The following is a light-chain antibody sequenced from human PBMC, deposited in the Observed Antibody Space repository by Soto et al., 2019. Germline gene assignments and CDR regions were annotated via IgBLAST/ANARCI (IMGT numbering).Light chain of an antibody. CDR3: SSYTITNTVL. Sequence: QAALTQPASVSGSPGQSITISCTGTSSDVGGYNYVYWYQQHPGKAPKLTIYEVSNRPSGVSNRFSGTKSGNTASLTISGLQDEDEADYYCSSYTITNTVLFGGGTQLTVL. J-gene: IGLJ2*01. V-gene: IGLV2-14*01. CDR1: SSDVGGYNY. CDR2: EVS.